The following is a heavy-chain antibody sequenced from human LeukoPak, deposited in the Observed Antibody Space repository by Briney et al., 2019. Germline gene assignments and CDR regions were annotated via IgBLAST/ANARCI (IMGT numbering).Heavy chain of an antibody. CDR1: GFTFSSYW. D-gene: IGHD2-2*01. CDR2: ISSSGITI. CDR3: ARDHCSSTACYEDAFDI. Sequence: GGSLRLSCAASGFTFSSYWMSWVRQAPGKGLEWVSYISSSGITIYYADSVRGRFTISRDNAKNSLYLQMNSLRAEDTAVYYCARDHCSSTACYEDAFDIWGQGTMVTVSS. J-gene: IGHJ3*02. V-gene: IGHV3-48*04.